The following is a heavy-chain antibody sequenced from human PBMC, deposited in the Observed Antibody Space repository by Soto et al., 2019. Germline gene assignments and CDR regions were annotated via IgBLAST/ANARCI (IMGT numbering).Heavy chain of an antibody. Sequence: QVQLQESGPGLVKPSGTLSLTCAVSSGTISSSNWWTWVRQPPGKGLEWIGEINQSGSPNYNPSLRSRVTISVDKSKGQFFLKLSSVTAADTAINYCAGLGMVAAHREFDPWGQGTLVTVSS. CDR2: INQSGSP. CDR1: SGTISSSNW. J-gene: IGHJ5*02. D-gene: IGHD2-15*01. CDR3: AGLGMVAAHREFDP. V-gene: IGHV4-4*02.